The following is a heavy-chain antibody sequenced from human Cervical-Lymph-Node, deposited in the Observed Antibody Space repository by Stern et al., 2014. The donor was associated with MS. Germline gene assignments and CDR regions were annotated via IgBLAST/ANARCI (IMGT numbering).Heavy chain of an antibody. V-gene: IGHV3-21*01. CDR1: GFTFSHYS. Sequence: QLVQSGGGLVKPGESLRLSCDASGFTFSHYSINWVRQAPGKGLAWISSLSNNSTHTYYADSVEGRFTISRDSAKDSVSLHMVSLRAEDTAVYYCARARVGDYARSPHLDSWGQGTLVTVSS. CDR3: ARARVGDYARSPHLDS. J-gene: IGHJ4*02. D-gene: IGHD4-17*01. CDR2: LSNNSTHT.